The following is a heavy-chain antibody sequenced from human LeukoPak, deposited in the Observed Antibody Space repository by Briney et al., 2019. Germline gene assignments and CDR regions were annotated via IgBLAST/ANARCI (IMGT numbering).Heavy chain of an antibody. V-gene: IGHV3-30*02. CDR2: IRYDGSNK. CDR1: GFTFSSYG. J-gene: IGHJ6*03. Sequence: PGGSLRLSCAASGFTFSSYGMHWVRQAPGKGLEWVAFIRYDGSNKYYADSVKGRFTISRDNSKNTLYLQMNSLRDEDTAVYYCAKGGDGYNSLYYYYYMDVWGKGTTVTVSS. D-gene: IGHD5-24*01. CDR3: AKGGDGYNSLYYYYYMDV.